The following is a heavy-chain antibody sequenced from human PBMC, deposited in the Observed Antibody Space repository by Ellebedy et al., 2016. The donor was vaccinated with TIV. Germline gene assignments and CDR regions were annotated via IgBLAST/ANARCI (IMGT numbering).Heavy chain of an antibody. CDR2: ITGDGSDS. D-gene: IGHD7-27*01. CDR3: ARPPPNTGGDAFDV. J-gene: IGHJ3*01. V-gene: IGHV3-74*01. CDR1: GFTFGNYW. Sequence: GESLKISCAASGFTFGNYWMHWVRQAPGKGLVWVSRITGDGSDSIYADPVKGRFTVSRDNARNTLYLQMNSLRAEDTAVYYCARPPPNTGGDAFDVWGHGTLVTVSS.